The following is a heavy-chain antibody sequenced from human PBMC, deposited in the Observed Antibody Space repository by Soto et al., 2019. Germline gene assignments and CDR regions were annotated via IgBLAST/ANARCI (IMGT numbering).Heavy chain of an antibody. CDR3: ARDGFCTSTTCRVGDWFDP. CDR1: GGSFSGYY. CDR2: INHRGST. Sequence: SETLSLTCVVYGGSFSGYYWSWIRQSPGKGLEWIGGINHRGSTNYNPSLESRVTISVDTSKNQFSLKLPSVTAADTAMYYCARDGFCTSTTCRVGDWFDPWGQGTLVTVSS. J-gene: IGHJ5*02. V-gene: IGHV4-34*01. D-gene: IGHD2-2*01.